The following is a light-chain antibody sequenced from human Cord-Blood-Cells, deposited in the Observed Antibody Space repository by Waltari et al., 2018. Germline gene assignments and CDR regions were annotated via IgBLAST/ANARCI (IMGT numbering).Light chain of an antibody. V-gene: IGLV2-14*01. CDR3: SSYTSSSTRV. CDR1: SSDVGGYNN. Sequence: SALIQPASVSGSPGQSITISCPEPSSDVGGYNNVPWYQQHPGKAPKLMIYDVSNRPSGVSNRFAGSKSGNTASLTISGLQAEDEADYYCSSYTSSSTRVFGGGTKLTVL. CDR2: DVS. J-gene: IGLJ3*02.